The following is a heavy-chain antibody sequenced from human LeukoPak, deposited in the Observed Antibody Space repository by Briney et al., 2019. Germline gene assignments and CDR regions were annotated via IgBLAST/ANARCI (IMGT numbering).Heavy chain of an antibody. J-gene: IGHJ4*02. Sequence: PGGSLRLSCTASGFTFSSYWMNWVSQAPREGLEWVANIKQDGSEKYYVDCVKGRFTISRDNAKKSLYLQMNSLRAEDTAVYYCARETEMANLDYWGQGTLVTVSP. D-gene: IGHD5-24*01. V-gene: IGHV3-7*04. CDR1: GFTFSSYW. CDR2: IKQDGSEK. CDR3: ARETEMANLDY.